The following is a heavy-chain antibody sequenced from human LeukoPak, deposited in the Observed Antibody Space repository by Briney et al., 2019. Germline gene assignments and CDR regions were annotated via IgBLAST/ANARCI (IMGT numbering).Heavy chain of an antibody. CDR2: ISAYNGNT. CDR1: GYTFTSYG. D-gene: IGHD6-6*01. V-gene: IGHV1-18*01. Sequence: ASVKVSCKASGYTFTSYGISWVRQAPGQGLEWMGWISAYNGNTNYAQKLQGRVTMTTDTSTSTAYMELRSLRSEDTAVYYCARGRLAARSYYYYYMDVWGKGTTVTVSS. CDR3: ARGRLAARSYYYYYMDV. J-gene: IGHJ6*03.